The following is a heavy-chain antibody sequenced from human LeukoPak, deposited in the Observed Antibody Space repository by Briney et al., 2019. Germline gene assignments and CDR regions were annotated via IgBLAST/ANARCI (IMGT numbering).Heavy chain of an antibody. CDR1: GFTFSSYW. V-gene: IGHV3-74*01. CDR2: INTYGTTT. J-gene: IGHJ4*01. CDR3: AKGGYINSYTVGQDY. D-gene: IGHD5-18*01. Sequence: AESLRLSCAVSGFTFSSYWRHWVRQAPGKGLVWVSRINTYGTTTAYADSVKGRFTISRDTAKNTAFMQRSMPRADDSGFYFCAKGGYINSYTVGQDYWGHGTLITVAS.